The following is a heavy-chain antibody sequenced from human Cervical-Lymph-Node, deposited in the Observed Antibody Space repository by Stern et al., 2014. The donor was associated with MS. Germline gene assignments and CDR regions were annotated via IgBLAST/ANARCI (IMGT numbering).Heavy chain of an antibody. J-gene: IGHJ4*02. Sequence: AQLVESGGGVVQPGRSLRLAFAASGFTFSSYGMHWVRPAPDKGLEWVAVIWYDGSNKYYADSVKGRFTISRDNSKNTLYLQMNSLRAEDTAVYYCARDSSKGGSNYWGQGTLVTVSS. D-gene: IGHD2-2*01. CDR1: GFTFSSYG. V-gene: IGHV3-33*01. CDR3: ARDSSKGGSNY. CDR2: IWYDGSNK.